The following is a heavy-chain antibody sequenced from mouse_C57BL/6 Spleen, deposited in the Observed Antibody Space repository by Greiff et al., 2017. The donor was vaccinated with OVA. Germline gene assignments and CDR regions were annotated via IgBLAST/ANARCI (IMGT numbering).Heavy chain of an antibody. J-gene: IGHJ4*01. CDR3: GIQNNAYYYAMDY. CDR1: GFSFNAYA. V-gene: IGHV10-1*01. CDR2: IRSKSNNYET. D-gene: IGHD5-1-1*01. Sequence: DAGGGLVQPKGSLKLSCAASGFSFNAYAMKWVRQAPGKGLEWVARIRSKSNNYETYYADSVKDIFTISRDDSESMLYLQMNNLKTEDTAMYYCGIQNNAYYYAMDYWGQGTSVTVSS.